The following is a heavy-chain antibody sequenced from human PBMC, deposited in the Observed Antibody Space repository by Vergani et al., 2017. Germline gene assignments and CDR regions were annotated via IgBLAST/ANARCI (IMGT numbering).Heavy chain of an antibody. CDR2: INQDGSEK. CDR1: GFIFSHYW. Sequence: EVQLVESGGGLVQPGGSLRLSCAASGFIFSHYWMSWVRQAPGKGLEWVAKINQDGSEKYYVDSVKGRFTISRDNAKNSLYLQMNSLRAEDTALYYCARRNYYGSSGYSLTRWHNWFDPWGQGTLITFSS. V-gene: IGHV3-7*01. J-gene: IGHJ5*02. CDR3: ARRNYYGSSGYSLTRWHNWFDP. D-gene: IGHD3-22*01.